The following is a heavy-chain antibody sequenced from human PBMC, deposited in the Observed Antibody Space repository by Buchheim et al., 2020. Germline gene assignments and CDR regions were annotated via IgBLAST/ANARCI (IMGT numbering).Heavy chain of an antibody. Sequence: QVQLVESGGGVVQPGRSLRLSCAASGFTFSSYAMHWVRQAPGKGLEWVAVISYDGSNKYYADSVKGRFTISRDNSKNTLYLQMNSLRAEDTAVYYCARGITYYDFWSGISIDYWGQGTL. J-gene: IGHJ4*02. CDR1: GFTFSSYA. CDR3: ARGITYYDFWSGISIDY. D-gene: IGHD3-3*01. V-gene: IGHV3-30-3*01. CDR2: ISYDGSNK.